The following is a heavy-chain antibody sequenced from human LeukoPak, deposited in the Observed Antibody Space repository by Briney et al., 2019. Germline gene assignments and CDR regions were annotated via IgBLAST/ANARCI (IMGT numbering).Heavy chain of an antibody. CDR1: GFTFSDYW. V-gene: IGHV3-7*01. CDR2: IKQDGSEK. Sequence: GGSLRLSCAASGFTFSDYWMTWVRQAPGKGLEWVAHIKQDGSEKYYVDSVKGRFTISRDNAKNLVYLQINSLRAEDTAVHYCARGWNYAFRFDYWGQGTMVSVSS. D-gene: IGHD1-7*01. CDR3: ARGWNYAFRFDY. J-gene: IGHJ4*02.